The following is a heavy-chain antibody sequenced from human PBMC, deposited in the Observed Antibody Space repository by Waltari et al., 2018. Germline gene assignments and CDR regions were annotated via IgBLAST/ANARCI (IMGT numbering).Heavy chain of an antibody. J-gene: IGHJ6*03. D-gene: IGHD3-10*01. V-gene: IGHV3-30*02. CDR3: AKSGIPDYYYYMDV. CDR1: GFTFSSYG. Sequence: QVQLVESGGGVVQPGGSLRLSCAASGFTFSSYGMRWVRQAPGKGLEWVAFIRYDGSNKYYADSVKGRFTISRDNSKNTLYLQMNSLRAEDTAVYYCAKSGIPDYYYYMDVWGKGTTVTVSS. CDR2: IRYDGSNK.